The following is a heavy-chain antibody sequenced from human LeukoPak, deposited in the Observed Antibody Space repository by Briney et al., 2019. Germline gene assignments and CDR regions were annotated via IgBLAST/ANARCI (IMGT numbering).Heavy chain of an antibody. CDR1: GGSISSGGYY. CDR2: IYYSGST. CDR3: ASTSTIFEDY. D-gene: IGHD3-3*01. Sequence: SETLSLTCTVSGGSISSGGYYWSWIRQHPGKGLEWIGYIYYSGSTYYNPSLKSRVTISVDTSKNQFSPKLSSVTAADTAVYYCASTSTIFEDYWGQGTLVTVSS. J-gene: IGHJ4*02. V-gene: IGHV4-31*03.